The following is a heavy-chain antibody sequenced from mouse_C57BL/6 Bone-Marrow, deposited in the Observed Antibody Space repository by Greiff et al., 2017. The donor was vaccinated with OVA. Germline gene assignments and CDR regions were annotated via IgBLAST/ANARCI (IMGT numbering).Heavy chain of an antibody. CDR2: ISNGGGST. V-gene: IGHV5-12*01. CDR1: GFTFSDYY. CDR3: ARQGGYDGNYGGFAY. D-gene: IGHD2-3*01. Sequence: EVKLVESGGGLVQPGGSLKLSCAASGFTFSDYYMYWVRQTPEKRLEWVAYISNGGGSTYYPDTVKGRFTISRDNAKNTLYLQMSRLKSEDTAMYYCARQGGYDGNYGGFAYWGQGTLVTVSA. J-gene: IGHJ3*01.